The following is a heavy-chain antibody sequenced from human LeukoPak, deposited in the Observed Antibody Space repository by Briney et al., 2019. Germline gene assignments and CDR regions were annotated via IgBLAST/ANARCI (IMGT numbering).Heavy chain of an antibody. J-gene: IGHJ4*02. CDR3: ARADVGWLLDSDY. D-gene: IGHD5-18*01. CDR1: GITFSSYS. Sequence: GGSLRLSCAASGITFSSYSMNWVRQAPGKGLEWVSSISSSSSYIHYADSVKGRFTISRDNAKNSLYLQMNSLRAEDTAVYYCARADVGWLLDSDYWGQGTLVTVSS. CDR2: ISSSSSYI. V-gene: IGHV3-21*01.